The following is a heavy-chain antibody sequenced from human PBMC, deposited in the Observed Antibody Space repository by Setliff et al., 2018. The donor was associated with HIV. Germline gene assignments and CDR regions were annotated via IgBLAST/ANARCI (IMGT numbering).Heavy chain of an antibody. CDR3: ARHNGNFDS. J-gene: IGHJ5*01. V-gene: IGHV4-59*08. Sequence: PSETLSLTCTVSGGSISSYYWSWIRQPPGKGLEWIGYIYTSGSTNYNPSLKSRVTISVDTSKNQFSLELTSVTAADTAVYYCARHNGNFDSWGQGTLVTVSS. CDR2: IYTSGST. CDR1: GGSISSYY.